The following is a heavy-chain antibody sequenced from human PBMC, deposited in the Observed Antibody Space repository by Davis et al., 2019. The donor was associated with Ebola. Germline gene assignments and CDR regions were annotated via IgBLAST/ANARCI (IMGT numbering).Heavy chain of an antibody. CDR3: ARQKEVLRFLEWVYLFDY. D-gene: IGHD3-3*01. CDR1: GGSISSGDYY. V-gene: IGHV4-30-4*01. J-gene: IGHJ4*02. Sequence: PSETLSLTCTVSGGSISSGDYYWSWIRQPPGKGLEWIGYIYYSGSTYYNPSLKSRVTISVDTSKNQFSLRLSSVTAADTAVYYCARQKEVLRFLEWVYLFDYWGQGTLVTVSS. CDR2: IYYSGST.